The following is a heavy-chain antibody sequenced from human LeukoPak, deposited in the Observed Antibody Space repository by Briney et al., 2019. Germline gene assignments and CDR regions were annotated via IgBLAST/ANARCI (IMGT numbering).Heavy chain of an antibody. Sequence: GGSLRLSCAASEFSVGSNYMTWVRQAPGKGLEWVANIKQDGSEKYYVDSVKGRFTISRDNAKNSLYLQMNSLRAEDTAVYYCAREGLWFGEPRAFGIWGQGTMVTVSS. J-gene: IGHJ3*02. CDR3: AREGLWFGEPRAFGI. CDR1: EFSVGSNY. CDR2: IKQDGSEK. D-gene: IGHD3-10*01. V-gene: IGHV3-7*01.